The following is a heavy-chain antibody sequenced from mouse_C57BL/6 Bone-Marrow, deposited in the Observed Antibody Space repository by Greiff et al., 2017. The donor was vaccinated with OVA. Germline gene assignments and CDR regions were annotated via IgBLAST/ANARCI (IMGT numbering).Heavy chain of an antibody. Sequence: EVKLMESGGGLVKPGGSLKLSCEASGFTFSDYGMHWVRQAPEKGLEWVAYISSGSSTIYYADTVKGRFTITRDNAKITRFLQMTSLRSEYTAMYYCARPGFDYWGQGTTLTVSS. CDR2: ISSGSSTI. D-gene: IGHD4-1*01. CDR3: ARPGFDY. J-gene: IGHJ2*01. CDR1: GFTFSDYG. V-gene: IGHV5-17*01.